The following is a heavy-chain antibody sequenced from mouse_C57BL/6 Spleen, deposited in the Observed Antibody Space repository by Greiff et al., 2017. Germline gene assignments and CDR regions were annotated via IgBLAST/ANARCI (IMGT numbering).Heavy chain of an antibody. CDR1: GYTFTSYW. Sequence: QVHVKQSGAELVKPGASVKLSCKASGYTFTSYWMQWVKQRPGQGLEWIGEIDPSDSYTNYNQKFKGKATLTVDTSSSTAYMQLSSLTSEDSAVYYCASYYYGSSFDYWGQGTTLTVSS. D-gene: IGHD1-1*01. V-gene: IGHV1-50*01. CDR3: ASYYYGSSFDY. J-gene: IGHJ2*01. CDR2: IDPSDSYT.